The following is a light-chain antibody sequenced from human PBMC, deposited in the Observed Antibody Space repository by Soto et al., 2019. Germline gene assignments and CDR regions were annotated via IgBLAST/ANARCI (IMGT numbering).Light chain of an antibody. CDR1: SSDVGGYTY. CDR3: SSYRRSTVV. CDR2: EVS. J-gene: IGLJ2*01. Sequence: QSVLTQPASVSGSPGQSITISCTGISSDVGGYTYVSWYQQHPGKAPKLMIYEVSNRPSGVSNRFSGSKSGNTASLTISGLQAEDEADYYCSSYRRSTVVFGGGTKLTVL. V-gene: IGLV2-14*01.